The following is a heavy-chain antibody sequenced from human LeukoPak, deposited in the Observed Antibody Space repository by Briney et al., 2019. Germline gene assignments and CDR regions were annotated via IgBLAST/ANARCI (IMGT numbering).Heavy chain of an antibody. J-gene: IGHJ4*02. CDR3: ARVGCLEPAAGPGCFDY. CDR1: GFAVSSNY. V-gene: IGHV3-30-3*01. Sequence: GGSLRLSCAASGFAVSSNYMNWVRQAPGKGLEWVSVISYDGSNKYYADSVKGRFTISRDNPKNTLYLQMNSLRAEDTAVYYCARVGCLEPAAGPGCFDYWGQGTLVTVSS. CDR2: ISYDGSNK. D-gene: IGHD6-13*01.